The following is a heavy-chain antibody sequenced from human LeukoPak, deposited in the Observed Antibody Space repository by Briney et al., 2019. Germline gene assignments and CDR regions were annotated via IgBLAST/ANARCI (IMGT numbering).Heavy chain of an antibody. V-gene: IGHV1-69*01. CDR3: ARNWAEADAFDI. D-gene: IGHD7-27*01. CDR1: RGTFSSYA. Sequence: SVKVSCKASRGTFSSYAISWVRQAPGQGLEWMGGIIPIFGTANYAQKFQGRVTITADESTSTAYMELSSLRSEDTAVYYCARNWAEADAFDIWGQGTMVTVSS. CDR2: IIPIFGTA. J-gene: IGHJ3*02.